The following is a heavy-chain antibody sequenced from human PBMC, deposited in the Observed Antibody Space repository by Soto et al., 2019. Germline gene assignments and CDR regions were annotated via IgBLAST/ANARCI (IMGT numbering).Heavy chain of an antibody. CDR2: IYPGDSDT. CDR1: GYSFTSYW. CDR3: ARDLSIGGATMSLAYNYGMDV. V-gene: IGHV5-51*01. Sequence: GASLKISCKGSGYSFTSYWIGWVRQMPGKGLEWMGIIYPGDSDTRYSPSFQGQVTISADKSISTAYLQWSSLKASDTAMYYCARDLSIGGATMSLAYNYGMDVWGQGTTVTVSS. J-gene: IGHJ6*02. D-gene: IGHD1-26*01.